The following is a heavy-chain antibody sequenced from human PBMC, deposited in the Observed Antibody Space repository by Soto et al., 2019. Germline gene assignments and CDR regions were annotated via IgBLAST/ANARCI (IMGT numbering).Heavy chain of an antibody. CDR1: GGSISSYY. Sequence: SETLSLTCTVSGGSISSYYWSWIRQPPGKGLEWIGYIYYSGSTNHNPSLKSRVTISVDTSKNQFSLKLSSVTAADTAVYYCASSCSSTSCYSRSRPDWAYWYFDLWGRGTLVTVYS. J-gene: IGHJ2*01. CDR3: ASSCSSTSCYSRSRPDWAYWYFDL. CDR2: IYYSGST. D-gene: IGHD2-2*01. V-gene: IGHV4-59*01.